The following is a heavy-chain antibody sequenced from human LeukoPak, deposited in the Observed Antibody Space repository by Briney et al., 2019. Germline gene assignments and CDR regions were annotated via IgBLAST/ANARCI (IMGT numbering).Heavy chain of an antibody. D-gene: IGHD3-22*01. CDR3: AREGYYDSSGKRGFDY. CDR1: GGSFSGYY. J-gene: IGHJ4*02. Sequence: PSETLSLTCAVYGGSFSGYYWSWIRQPPGKGLEWIGEINHSGSTNYNPSLKSRVTISVDTSKNQFSLKLNSVTAADTAVYYCAREGYYDSSGKRGFDYWGQGTLVTVSS. CDR2: INHSGST. V-gene: IGHV4-34*01.